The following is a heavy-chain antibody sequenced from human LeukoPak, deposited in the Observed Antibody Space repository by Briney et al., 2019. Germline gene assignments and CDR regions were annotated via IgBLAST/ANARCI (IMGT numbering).Heavy chain of an antibody. CDR2: INPNSGGT. Sequence: ASVKGSCKASGYTFTGYYMHWVRQAPGQGLEWMGWINPNSGGTNYVQKFQGRVTMTRDTSISTAYMELSRLRSDDTAVYYCARSSYGDYVVDYWGQGTLVTVSS. D-gene: IGHD4-17*01. CDR1: GYTFTGYY. J-gene: IGHJ4*02. CDR3: ARSSYGDYVVDY. V-gene: IGHV1-2*02.